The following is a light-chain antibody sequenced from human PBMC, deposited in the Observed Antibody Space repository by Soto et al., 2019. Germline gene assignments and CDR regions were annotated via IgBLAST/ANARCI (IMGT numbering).Light chain of an antibody. V-gene: IGKV1-5*03. CDR3: QHCISYSAA. CDR2: KAS. Sequence: DMQMTQSPSTLSGSVGDRVTITCRAIQTISSWLAWYQQKPGKAPKLLIYKASTLKSGVPSRFSGSGSGTEFTLTISSLQPDDFATYYCQHCISYSAAFGQGTKVDIK. J-gene: IGKJ1*01. CDR1: QTISSW.